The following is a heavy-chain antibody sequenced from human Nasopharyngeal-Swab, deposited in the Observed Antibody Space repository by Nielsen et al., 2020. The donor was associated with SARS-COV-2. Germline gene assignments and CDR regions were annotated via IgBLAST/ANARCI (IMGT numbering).Heavy chain of an antibody. Sequence: GDSLKISCSVSGFTFSNSALCWVRQAPGKGLEWVSAISISGATTFYADSVRGRFTISRDNDRNTVYLQMSSLTVEDTAIYYCAKEEVPNDYWGQGTLVTVSS. CDR1: GFTFSNSA. J-gene: IGHJ4*02. V-gene: IGHV3-23*01. D-gene: IGHD4/OR15-4a*01. CDR2: ISISGATT. CDR3: AKEEVPNDY.